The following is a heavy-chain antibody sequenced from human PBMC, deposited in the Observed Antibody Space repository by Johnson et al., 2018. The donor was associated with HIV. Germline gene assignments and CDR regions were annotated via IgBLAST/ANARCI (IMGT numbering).Heavy chain of an antibody. Sequence: EQLVESGGGLVQPGGSLRLSCAASGFTVSNNYMSWVRQAPGKGLEWVSVIYCGGSTYYADSVKGRCTISRDNSKNTLYLQMNSLRAEDTAVYYCARESVALVAFDIWGQGTMVTVSS. V-gene: IGHV3-66*01. D-gene: IGHD6-13*01. CDR3: ARESVALVAFDI. CDR2: IYCGGST. J-gene: IGHJ3*02. CDR1: GFTVSNNY.